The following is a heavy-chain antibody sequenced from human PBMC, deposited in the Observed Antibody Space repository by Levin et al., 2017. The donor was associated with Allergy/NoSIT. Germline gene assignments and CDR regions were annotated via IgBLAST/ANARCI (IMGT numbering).Heavy chain of an antibody. Sequence: TGGSLRLSCAASGFTFSSYAMHWVRQAPGKGLEWVAVISYDGSNKYYADSVKGRFTISRDNSKNTLYLQMNSLRAEDTAVYYCARDRIVVVVAASDGMDVWGQGTTVTVSS. V-gene: IGHV3-30-3*01. D-gene: IGHD2-15*01. CDR2: ISYDGSNK. CDR3: ARDRIVVVVAASDGMDV. CDR1: GFTFSSYA. J-gene: IGHJ6*02.